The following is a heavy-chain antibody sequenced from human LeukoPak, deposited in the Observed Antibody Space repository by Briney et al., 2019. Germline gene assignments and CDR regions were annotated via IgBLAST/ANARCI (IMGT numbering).Heavy chain of an antibody. D-gene: IGHD3-3*01. Sequence: GGSLRLSCAASGFTVSNTYMSWVRQAPGKGLEWVSLIYSGGGTYYADSVKGRFTISRDNSKNTLYLQMNSLRAEDTAVYYCAKVRGLRYFDLWGRGTLVTVSS. CDR1: GFTVSNTY. CDR2: IYSGGGT. V-gene: IGHV3-53*01. CDR3: AKVRGLRYFDL. J-gene: IGHJ2*01.